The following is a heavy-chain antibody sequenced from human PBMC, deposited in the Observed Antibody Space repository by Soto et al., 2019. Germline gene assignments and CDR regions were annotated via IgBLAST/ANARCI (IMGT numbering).Heavy chain of an antibody. CDR2: INPSGGST. D-gene: IGHD3-3*01. J-gene: IGHJ6*02. CDR3: ARTAKSFYYYYGMDV. CDR1: GYTFTSYY. V-gene: IGHV1-46*01. Sequence: ASVKVSCKASGYTFTSYYMHWVRQAPGQGLEWMGIINPSGGSTSYAQKFQGRVTMTRDTSTSTVYMELSSLRSEDTAVYYCARTAKSFYYYYGMDVWGQGTTVTVSS.